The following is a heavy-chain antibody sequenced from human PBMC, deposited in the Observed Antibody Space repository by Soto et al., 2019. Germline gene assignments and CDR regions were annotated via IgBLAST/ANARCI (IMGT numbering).Heavy chain of an antibody. V-gene: IGHV4-61*01. D-gene: IGHD4-17*01. Sequence: KASETLSLTCTVSGGSVSSGSHYWSWIRQSPGKGLEWIGYIYNSGITRYNATLKSRVTISVDTSKNQFSLRLISVTAEDTALYYCAAGPWDDYGDSYYYYYGMDVWGQGTTVTVSS. J-gene: IGHJ6*02. CDR1: GGSVSSGSHY. CDR2: IYNSGIT. CDR3: AAGPWDDYGDSYYYYYGMDV.